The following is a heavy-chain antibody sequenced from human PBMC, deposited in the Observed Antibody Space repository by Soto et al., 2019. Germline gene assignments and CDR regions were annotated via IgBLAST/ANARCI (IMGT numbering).Heavy chain of an antibody. D-gene: IGHD5-18*01. CDR2: IWYDGSNK. CDR1: GFTFSSYG. CDR3: ARDHEGTAMGHVDY. Sequence: QVQLVESGGGVVQPGRSLRLSCAASGFTFSSYGMHWVRQAPGKGLEWVAVIWYDGSNKHYADSVKGRFTISRDNSKNPLYRQMNRLRSEDTAVYYCARDHEGTAMGHVDYWGQGTLVTVSS. J-gene: IGHJ4*02. V-gene: IGHV3-33*01.